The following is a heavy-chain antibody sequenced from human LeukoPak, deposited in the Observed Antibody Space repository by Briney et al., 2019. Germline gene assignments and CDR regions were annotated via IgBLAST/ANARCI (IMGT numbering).Heavy chain of an antibody. D-gene: IGHD3-10*01. Sequence: ASLKVSCKASGYTFTSYAMHWVRQAPGQRLEWMGWINAGNGNTKYSQKFQGRVTITRDTSASTAYMELSSLRSEDTAVYYCARVYYGSRVKIYYFDYWGQGTLVTVSS. J-gene: IGHJ4*02. V-gene: IGHV1-3*01. CDR3: ARVYYGSRVKIYYFDY. CDR1: GYTFTSYA. CDR2: INAGNGNT.